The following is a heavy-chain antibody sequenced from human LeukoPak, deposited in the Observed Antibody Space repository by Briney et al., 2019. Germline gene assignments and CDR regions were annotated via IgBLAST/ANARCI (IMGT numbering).Heavy chain of an antibody. V-gene: IGHV1-69*05. Sequence: ASVKVSCKASGGTFSSYAVSWVRQAPRQGLEWMGGIIPIFGTANYAQKFQGRVTITTDESTSTAYMELSSLRSEDTAVYYCARRYCSGGSCFEHAFDIWGQGTMVTVSS. CDR1: GGTFSSYA. J-gene: IGHJ3*02. CDR3: ARRYCSGGSCFEHAFDI. CDR2: IIPIFGTA. D-gene: IGHD2-15*01.